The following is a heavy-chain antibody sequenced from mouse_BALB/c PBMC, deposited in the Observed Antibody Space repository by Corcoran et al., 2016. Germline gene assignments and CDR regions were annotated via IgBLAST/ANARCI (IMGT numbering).Heavy chain of an antibody. Sequence: QIQLVQSGPELKQPGETVKISCKASGSTFTNYGMNWVKQAPEKGLKWMGWINTYTGEPTYADDFKGRFAFSLETSASTAYLQINNLKNEDTATYFGAREPYAMDYWGQGTSVTVSS. J-gene: IGHJ4*01. CDR3: AREPYAMDY. CDR2: INTYTGEP. CDR1: GSTFTNYG. V-gene: IGHV9-3-1*01.